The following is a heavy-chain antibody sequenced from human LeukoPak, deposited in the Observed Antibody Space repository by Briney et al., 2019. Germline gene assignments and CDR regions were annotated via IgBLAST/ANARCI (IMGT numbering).Heavy chain of an antibody. V-gene: IGHV3-23*05. CDR2: IGSDNKP. J-gene: IGHJ6*02. CDR1: GFTFSAYA. D-gene: IGHD5-18*01. CDR3: ARSITGYSSLDV. Sequence: GGSLRLSCEASGFTFSAYAMTWVRQAPGKGLEWVSSIGSDNKPHYSESVKGRFTISRDNSKNTLYLQMNSLRAEDTAVYYCARSITGYSSLDVWGQGTTVTVSS.